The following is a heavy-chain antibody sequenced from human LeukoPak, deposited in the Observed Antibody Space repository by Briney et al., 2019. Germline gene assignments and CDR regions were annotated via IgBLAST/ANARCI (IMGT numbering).Heavy chain of an antibody. Sequence: PGGSLRLSCAASGFTFSSYAMSWVRQAPGRGLEWVSAISGSGGSTYYADSVKGRFTISRDNSKNTLYLQMNSLRAEDTAVYYCAKVDSSITIFGVVIEGFDYWGQGTLVTVSS. J-gene: IGHJ4*02. D-gene: IGHD3-3*01. CDR3: AKVDSSITIFGVVIEGFDY. CDR1: GFTFSSYA. CDR2: ISGSGGST. V-gene: IGHV3-23*01.